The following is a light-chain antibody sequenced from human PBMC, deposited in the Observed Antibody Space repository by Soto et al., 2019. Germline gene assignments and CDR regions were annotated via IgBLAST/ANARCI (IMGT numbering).Light chain of an antibody. CDR1: HIISSY. CDR2: AAS. V-gene: IGKV1-39*01. J-gene: IGKJ3*01. CDR3: QQSYSTPLFT. Sequence: DIQLAQSPSSLSASVLERFTIPFRASHIISSYLKWDRQIPGKAPRLLSDAASSLQSGVPSRFSGRESGTDFTLTISSLLPEDLATYYCQQSYSTPLFTFGPGTKVDI.